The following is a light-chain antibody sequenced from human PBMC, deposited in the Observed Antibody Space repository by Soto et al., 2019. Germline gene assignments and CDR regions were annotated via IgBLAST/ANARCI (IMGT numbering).Light chain of an antibody. J-gene: IGKJ4*01. CDR1: QGVSSW. Sequence: DIQMTQSPSSVSASIGDRVTISCRASQGVSSWLAWFQQKPGKAPKLLIFAASTLQSGVPSRFIGSGSGTDFTLIISSLQSEDVATYYCQQAGSFPLTYGGGTKVEIK. CDR2: AAS. V-gene: IGKV1D-12*01. CDR3: QQAGSFPLT.